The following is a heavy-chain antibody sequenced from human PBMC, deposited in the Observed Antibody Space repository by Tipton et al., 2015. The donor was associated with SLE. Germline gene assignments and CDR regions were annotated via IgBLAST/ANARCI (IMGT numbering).Heavy chain of an antibody. CDR1: GGSISSGNYY. CDR3: ARAGYSGSYYGYYYYGMDV. D-gene: IGHD1-26*01. V-gene: IGHV4-61*01. CDR2: IYYSGST. Sequence: TLSLTCTVSGGSISSGNYYWTWIRQHPGKGLEWIGYIYYSGSTSYNPSLKSRVTISVDTSKNQFSLKLSSVTAADTAVYYCARAGYSGSYYGYYYYGMDVWGQGTTVTVSS. J-gene: IGHJ6*02.